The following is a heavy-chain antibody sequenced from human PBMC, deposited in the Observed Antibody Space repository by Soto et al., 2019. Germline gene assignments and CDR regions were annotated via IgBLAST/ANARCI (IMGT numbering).Heavy chain of an antibody. V-gene: IGHV4-4*02. Sequence: QVHLQESGPGLVKPSRTLALTCAVSGGSISSDKWWTWVRQPPGKGLEWIGEISHRGSTNYSPSFKSRLSLSVDTTKTQFSLRLTSVTAADTAVYYCAAIPLTSGVVSGRFDPWGQGIMVTVSS. CDR3: AAIPLTSGVVSGRFDP. CDR2: ISHRGST. CDR1: GGSISSDKW. J-gene: IGHJ5*02. D-gene: IGHD3-3*01.